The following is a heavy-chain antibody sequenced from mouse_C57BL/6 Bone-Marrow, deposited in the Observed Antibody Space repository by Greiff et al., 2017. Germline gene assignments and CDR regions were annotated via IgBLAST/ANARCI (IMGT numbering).Heavy chain of an antibody. Sequence: EVHLVESEGGLVQPGSSLKLSCTASGFTFSDFYMAWVRQVPEKGLEWVANINYDGSSTYYLDSLKNRFILSRDNEKNILYLQMSSMKSEDTATYYCSSVVATDGWYFDVWGTGTTVTVSS. CDR3: SSVVATDGWYFDV. D-gene: IGHD1-1*01. CDR1: GFTFSDFY. V-gene: IGHV5-16*01. CDR2: INYDGSST. J-gene: IGHJ1*03.